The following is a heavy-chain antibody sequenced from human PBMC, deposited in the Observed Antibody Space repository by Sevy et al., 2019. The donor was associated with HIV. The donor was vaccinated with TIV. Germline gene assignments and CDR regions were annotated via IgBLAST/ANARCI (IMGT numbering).Heavy chain of an antibody. V-gene: IGHV3-48*02. D-gene: IGHD3-22*01. Sequence: GGSLRLSCKASGFTFSTYSMHWVRQAPGKGLEWVSSISRTSTTTYYADSVKGRFTTSRDNAKNSLYLQMNSLRDEDTAVYYCAREAYYYDSREENWFDPWGQGTLVTVSS. CDR2: ISRTSTTT. CDR3: AREAYYYDSREENWFDP. CDR1: GFTFSTYS. J-gene: IGHJ5*02.